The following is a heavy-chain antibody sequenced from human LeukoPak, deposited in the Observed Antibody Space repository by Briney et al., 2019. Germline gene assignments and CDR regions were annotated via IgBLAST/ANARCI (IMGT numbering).Heavy chain of an antibody. CDR2: IWYDGSNK. J-gene: IGHJ4*02. D-gene: IGHD3-10*01. CDR1: GFTFSSYG. CDR3: AKDPYYGSGSYFDY. V-gene: IGHV3-33*06. Sequence: GRSLRLSCAASGFTFSSYGMHWVRQAPGKGLEWVAVIWYDGSNKYYADSVKGRFTISRDNSKNTLYLQMNSLRAEDTAVYYCAKDPYYGSGSYFDYWGQGTLVTVSS.